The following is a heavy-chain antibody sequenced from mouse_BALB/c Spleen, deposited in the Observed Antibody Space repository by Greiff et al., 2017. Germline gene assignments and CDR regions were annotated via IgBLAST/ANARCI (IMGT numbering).Heavy chain of an antibody. CDR2: ISSGGSYT. J-gene: IGHJ4*01. CDR1: GFTFSSYG. V-gene: IGHV5-6*01. Sequence: VQLQQSGGDLVKPGGSLKLSCAASGFTFSSYGLSWVRQTPDKRLEWVATISSGGSYTYYPDSVKGRFTISRDNAKNTLYLQMSSLKSEDTAMYYCARHGDYDAMDYWGQGTSVTVSS. CDR3: ARHGDYDAMDY.